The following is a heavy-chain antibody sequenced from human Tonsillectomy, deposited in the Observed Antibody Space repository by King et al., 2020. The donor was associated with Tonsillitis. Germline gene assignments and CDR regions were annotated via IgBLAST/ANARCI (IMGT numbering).Heavy chain of an antibody. V-gene: IGHV5-51*01. CDR1: GYMFASYW. D-gene: IGHD1-26*01. CDR3: VKHDWELLSNHFYYYMDV. Sequence: VQLVQSGAEVKKPGESLTISCKASGYMFASYWIGWVRQMPGRGLEWMGSIYPGDSDTRYSPSFQGQVTISADKSISTAYLQWSSLKASDTAIYYCVKHDWELLSNHFYYYMDVWGKGTTVTVSS. CDR2: IYPGDSDT. J-gene: IGHJ6*03.